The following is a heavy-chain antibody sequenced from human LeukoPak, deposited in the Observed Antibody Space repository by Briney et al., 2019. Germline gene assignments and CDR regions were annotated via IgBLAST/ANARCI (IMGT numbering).Heavy chain of an antibody. J-gene: IGHJ4*02. CDR2: ISSRSYG. CDR1: GFPFSRHA. D-gene: IGHD2-21*02. CDR3: ARGGGDIPIDS. Sequence: GGCLRLSCVASGFPFSRHAMSWVRQAPGKGLEWVASISSRSYGYYADAVKGRFTISRDNARNSLYLQMNSLRAEDTALYYCARGGGDIPIDSWGQGTLVAVSS. V-gene: IGHV3-21*01.